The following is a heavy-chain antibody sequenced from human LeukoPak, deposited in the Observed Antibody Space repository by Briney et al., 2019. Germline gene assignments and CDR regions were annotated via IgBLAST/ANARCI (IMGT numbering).Heavy chain of an antibody. CDR2: IYSGGGT. V-gene: IGHV3-53*01. CDR1: GFTVSNTY. Sequence: GGSLRLSCAASGFTVSNTYMSWVRQAPGKGLEWVSLIYSGGGTYSADSVKGRFTISRDNAKNSLYLQMNSLRAEDTAVYYCARGGSGWYFPDYWGQGTLVTVSS. J-gene: IGHJ4*02. D-gene: IGHD6-19*01. CDR3: ARGGSGWYFPDY.